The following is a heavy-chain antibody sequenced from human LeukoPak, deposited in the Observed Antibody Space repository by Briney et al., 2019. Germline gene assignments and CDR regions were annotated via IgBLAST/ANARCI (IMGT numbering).Heavy chain of an antibody. Sequence: GGSLRLSCAASGFTFSSYGMHWVRQAPGKGLEWVAFIRYDGSNKYYADSVKGRFTISRDNSKNTLYLQMNSLRAEDTAVYYCAKIYCSSTSCYWDYCYYMDVWGKGTTVTVSS. CDR3: AKIYCSSTSCYWDYCYYMDV. D-gene: IGHD2-2*01. V-gene: IGHV3-30*02. J-gene: IGHJ6*03. CDR1: GFTFSSYG. CDR2: IRYDGSNK.